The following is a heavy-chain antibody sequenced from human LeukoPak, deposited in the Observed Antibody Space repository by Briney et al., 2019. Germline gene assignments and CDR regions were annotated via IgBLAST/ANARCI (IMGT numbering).Heavy chain of an antibody. CDR2: IWYDGSNK. V-gene: IGHV3-33*01. J-gene: IGHJ4*02. D-gene: IGHD3-10*01. CDR1: GFTFSSYG. CDR3: ARGPLYYGSGNTYFDY. Sequence: PGGSLRLSCAASGFTFSSYGMHWVRQAPGKGLEWVAVIWYDGSNKYYADSVKGRFTISRDNSKNTLYLQMNSLRAEDTAVYYCARGPLYYGSGNTYFDYWGQGTLVTVSS.